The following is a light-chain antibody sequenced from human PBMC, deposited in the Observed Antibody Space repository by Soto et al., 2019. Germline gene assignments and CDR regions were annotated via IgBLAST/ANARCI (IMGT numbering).Light chain of an antibody. CDR1: QDISNY. V-gene: IGKV1-33*01. J-gene: IGKJ5*01. CDR2: DAS. CDR3: QQYDNRPPWIT. Sequence: DIQMTQSPSSLSASVGDRVTITCQASQDISNYLNWYQQKPGKAPKLLIYDASNLETGVPSRFSGSGSGTDFTFTISSLQPEDIATYYCQQYDNRPPWITFGQGTRLEI.